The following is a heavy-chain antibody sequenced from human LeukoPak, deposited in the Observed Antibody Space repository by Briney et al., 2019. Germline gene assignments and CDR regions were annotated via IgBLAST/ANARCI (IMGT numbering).Heavy chain of an antibody. D-gene: IGHD2-2*01. Sequence: GGSLGLSCAASGLTFSTYWMNWVRQAPGKGLEWVANIKEDGSEKYYVDSVKGRFTISRDNAKNSVYLQMNSLRAEDTAIYYCARNARGPGDYWGQGTVVTVSS. V-gene: IGHV3-7*01. J-gene: IGHJ4*02. CDR3: ARNARGPGDY. CDR2: IKEDGSEK. CDR1: GLTFSTYW.